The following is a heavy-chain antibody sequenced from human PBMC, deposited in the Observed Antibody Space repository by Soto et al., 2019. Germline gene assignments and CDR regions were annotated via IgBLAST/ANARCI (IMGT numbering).Heavy chain of an antibody. J-gene: IGHJ4*02. CDR2: ISYDGSNE. D-gene: IGHD3-9*01. CDR1: GFTFSIYG. Sequence: QVQLVESGGGVVQPGRSLRLSCAASGFTFSIYGMHWVRQAPGKGLEWVALISYDGSNEYYADSVKGRFTVSRDNSKNTLYLQMTSLRAEDTAVYYCAKDTAGYYDILSGKGADCDYWGQGTLVTVSS. V-gene: IGHV3-30*18. CDR3: AKDTAGYYDILSGKGADCDY.